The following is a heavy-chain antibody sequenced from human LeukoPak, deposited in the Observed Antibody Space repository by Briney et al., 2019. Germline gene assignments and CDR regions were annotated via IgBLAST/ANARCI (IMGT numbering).Heavy chain of an antibody. CDR2: ISGSGGST. J-gene: IGHJ5*02. CDR3: AKSSYGSGNNWFDP. D-gene: IGHD3-10*01. V-gene: IGHV3-23*01. CDR1: EFTFSSYA. Sequence: PGGSLRLSCAASEFTFSSYAMSWVRQAPGKGLEWVSAISGSGGSTYYADSVKGRFTISRDNSKNTLYLQMNSLRAEDTAVYYCAKSSYGSGNNWFDPWGQGTLVTVSS.